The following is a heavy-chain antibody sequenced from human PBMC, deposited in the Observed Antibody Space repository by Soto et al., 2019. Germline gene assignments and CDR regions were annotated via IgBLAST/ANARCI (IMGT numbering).Heavy chain of an antibody. Sequence: GGSLRLSCRASGLTFGDYAMSWVRQAPGKGLEWVCFVSSRASGWTAEYAASVKGRFIISRDDSKSIAYLHMNSLKTEDTAVYYGTRHSYDSRAVYGMDVGGQGTTVPVSS. V-gene: IGHV3-49*04. CDR2: VSSRASGWTA. CDR3: TRHSYDSRAVYGMDV. CDR1: GLTFGDYA. D-gene: IGHD3-22*01. J-gene: IGHJ6*02.